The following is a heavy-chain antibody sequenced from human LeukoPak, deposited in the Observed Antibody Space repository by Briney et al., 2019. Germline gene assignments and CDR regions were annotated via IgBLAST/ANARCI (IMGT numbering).Heavy chain of an antibody. CDR3: AKDRVQLDYYGSGSLGY. V-gene: IGHV3-30*02. D-gene: IGHD3-10*01. J-gene: IGHJ4*02. CDR1: GFTFSVSG. Sequence: GGSLRLSCAASGFTFSVSGMHWVRQAPGKGLEWLAFIRYDGSNKYYADSVKGRFTISRDNSKNMVYLQMNSLRSGETAIYYCAKDRVQLDYYGSGSLGYWGQGTLVTVSA. CDR2: IRYDGSNK.